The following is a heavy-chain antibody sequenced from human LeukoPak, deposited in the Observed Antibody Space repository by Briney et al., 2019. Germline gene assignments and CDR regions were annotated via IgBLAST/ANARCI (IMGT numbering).Heavy chain of an antibody. J-gene: IGHJ6*03. Sequence: GASLKVSCKASGGTFSSYAISWVRQAPGQGLEWMGGIIPIFGKANYAQKFQGRVTITTDESTSTAYMELSSLRSEDTAVYYCARSVGWEPRHYYYMDVWGKGTTVTVSS. CDR1: GGTFSSYA. V-gene: IGHV1-69*05. D-gene: IGHD1-26*01. CDR2: IIPIFGKA. CDR3: ARSVGWEPRHYYYMDV.